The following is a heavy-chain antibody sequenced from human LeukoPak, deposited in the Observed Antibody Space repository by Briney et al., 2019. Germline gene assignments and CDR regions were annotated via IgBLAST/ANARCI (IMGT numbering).Heavy chain of an antibody. Sequence: GGSLRLSCAASGFTFSSYEMNWVRQAPGKGLEWVSYISSSGSTIYYADSVKGRFTISRDNAKNSLYLQMNSLRAEDTAVYYCARDHGITIFGVVIPSGSTDYWGQGTLVTVSS. CDR3: ARDHGITIFGVVIPSGSTDY. CDR1: GFTFSSYE. CDR2: ISSSGSTI. J-gene: IGHJ4*02. D-gene: IGHD3-3*01. V-gene: IGHV3-48*03.